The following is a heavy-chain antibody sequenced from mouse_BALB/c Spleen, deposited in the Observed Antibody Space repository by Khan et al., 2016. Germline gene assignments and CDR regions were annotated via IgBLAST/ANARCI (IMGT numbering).Heavy chain of an antibody. V-gene: IGHV9-3-1*01. Sequence: QIQLVQSGPELKKPGETVKISCKASGYTFTNYGMNWVKQALGKGLKWMGWINTYTGEPTYADDFKGRFAFSLETSASTAYLQINNLKNEDTATXFCARNRNWYFDVWGAGTTVTVSS. CDR3: ARNRNWYFDV. CDR2: INTYTGEP. J-gene: IGHJ1*01. CDR1: GYTFTNYG.